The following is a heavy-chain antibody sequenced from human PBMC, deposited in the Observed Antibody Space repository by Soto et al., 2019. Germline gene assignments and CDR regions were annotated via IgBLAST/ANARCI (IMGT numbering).Heavy chain of an antibody. Sequence: QVQLVQSGAEVKKPGASVKVSCKASGDTFTSYDINWVRQATGQGLEWMGWMNPKSGNTGYAQKFQGRVTMTRNTSIRPAYMELSSLRSEDTAVYYCARGSACSGGRCYSSDFDYWGQLPIVTVSS. CDR2: MNPKSGNT. CDR1: GDTFTSYD. D-gene: IGHD2-15*01. V-gene: IGHV1-8*02. CDR3: ARGSACSGGRCYSSDFDY. J-gene: IGHJ4*02.